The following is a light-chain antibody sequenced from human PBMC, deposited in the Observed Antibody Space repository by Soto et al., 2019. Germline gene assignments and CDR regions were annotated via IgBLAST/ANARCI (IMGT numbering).Light chain of an antibody. J-gene: IGLJ2*01. Sequence: QAVVTQEPSLTVSPGGTFTLTCAVYTGAVTSSNYPNWFQQKPGPAPRALIYSTNHKYSWTPARFSGSLRGGKAALTLSGVQPEDEADYYCLLYYGGQLGVFGGGTKLTV. CDR1: TGAVTSSNY. CDR3: LLYYGGQLGV. V-gene: IGLV7-43*01. CDR2: STN.